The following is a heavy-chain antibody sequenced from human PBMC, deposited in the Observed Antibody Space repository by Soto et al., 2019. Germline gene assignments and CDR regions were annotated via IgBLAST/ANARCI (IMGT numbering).Heavy chain of an antibody. D-gene: IGHD3-22*01. V-gene: IGHV1-69*13. CDR2: IIPMFGKA. J-gene: IGHJ4*02. Sequence: SVKVSCKASGYTFSRYAINWVRQAPGQGLEWMGGIIPMFGKAKYAQKFQGRVTITADESTSTDYMELSSLKSEDTAVYYCANDGTVYDNSYYYYVYWGQGNLVTVSS. CDR3: ANDGTVYDNSYYYYVY. CDR1: GYTFSRYA.